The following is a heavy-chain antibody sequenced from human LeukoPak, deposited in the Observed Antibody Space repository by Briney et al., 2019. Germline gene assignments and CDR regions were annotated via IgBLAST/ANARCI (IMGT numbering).Heavy chain of an antibody. CDR1: GGSVSSDSYY. CDR2: IYHSGST. V-gene: IGHV4-61*01. J-gene: IGHJ4*02. D-gene: IGHD6-19*01. CDR3: ARMYSSGWSGHFDY. Sequence: PWETLSLTCTVSGGSVSSDSYYWSWIRQPPGKGLEWIGYIYHSGSTNYNPSLKSRVTISIDTSRIQFSLKLSSVTAADTAVYYCARMYSSGWSGHFDYWGQGTLVTVSS.